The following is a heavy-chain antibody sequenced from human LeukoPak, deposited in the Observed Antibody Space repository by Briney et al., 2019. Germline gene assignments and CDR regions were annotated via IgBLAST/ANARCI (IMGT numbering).Heavy chain of an antibody. CDR2: IYHSGST. Sequence: SETLSLTCTVSGYSISSGYYWGWIRPPAGKGREWIGNIYHSGSTSYNPSLNSRVTISVDTPNTQFSLNLRSVTAADTAVYYCVRGPYGSSISNWFDPWGQGLLVTVSS. D-gene: IGHD3-10*01. CDR3: VRGPYGSSISNWFDP. CDR1: GYSISSGYY. J-gene: IGHJ5*02. V-gene: IGHV4-38-2*02.